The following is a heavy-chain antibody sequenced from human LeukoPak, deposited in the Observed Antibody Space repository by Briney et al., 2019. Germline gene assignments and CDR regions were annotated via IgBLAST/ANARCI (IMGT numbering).Heavy chain of an antibody. Sequence: PSETLSLTCAVYGGSFSGYYWSWIRQPPGKGLEWIGEINHSGSTNYNPSLKSRVTISVDTSKNQFSLKLSSVTAADTAVYYCARIRYGTDCWGQGTLVTVSS. CDR2: INHSGST. CDR3: ARIRYGTDC. V-gene: IGHV4-34*01. J-gene: IGHJ4*02. CDR1: GGSFSGYY. D-gene: IGHD5-18*01.